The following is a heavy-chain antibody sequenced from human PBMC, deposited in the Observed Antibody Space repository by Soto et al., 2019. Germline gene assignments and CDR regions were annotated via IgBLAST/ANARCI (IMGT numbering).Heavy chain of an antibody. D-gene: IGHD3-16*01. CDR3: AKERGRTTFVYGVDV. CDR1: GFTFSDNA. V-gene: IGHV3-23*01. CDR2: VSGSGGNT. J-gene: IGHJ6*02. Sequence: GGSLRLSCAASGFTFSDNAMNWVRQAPGKGLEWVSGVSGSGGNTYYADSVKGRFTISRDNSKNTLDLQMNSLRAEDTAVYYCAKERGRTTFVYGVDVWGQGTTVTVSS.